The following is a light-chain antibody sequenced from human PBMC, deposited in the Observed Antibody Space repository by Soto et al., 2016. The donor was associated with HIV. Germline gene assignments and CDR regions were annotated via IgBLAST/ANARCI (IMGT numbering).Light chain of an antibody. J-gene: IGKJ4*01. CDR3: MQALHTPL. V-gene: IGKV2-28*01. Sequence: DIVMTQSPLSLPVTPGEAASISCRSSQSLLHSNGYNYLAWFLQKPGQSPQVLIYLGSNRASGVPDRFSGSGSGTDFTLKISRVEAEDGWDLYCMQALHTPLFGGGPRWRSN. CDR2: LGS. CDR1: QSLLHSNGYNY.